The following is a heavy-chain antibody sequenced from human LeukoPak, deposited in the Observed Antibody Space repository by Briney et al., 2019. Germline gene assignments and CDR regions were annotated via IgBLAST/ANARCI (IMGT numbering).Heavy chain of an antibody. Sequence: KPSETLSLTCTVSGGSISSYYWSWIRQPPGKGLEWIGYIYYSGSTNYNPSLKSRVTISVDTSKNQFSLKLSSVTAADTAVYYCARDLLVGPNGYWYFDLWGRGTLVTVSS. V-gene: IGHV4-59*01. D-gene: IGHD2-2*01. CDR2: IYYSGST. CDR3: ARDLLVGPNGYWYFDL. J-gene: IGHJ2*01. CDR1: GGSISSYY.